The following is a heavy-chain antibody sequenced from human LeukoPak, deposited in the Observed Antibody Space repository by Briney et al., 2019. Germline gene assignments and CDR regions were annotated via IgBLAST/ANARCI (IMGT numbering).Heavy chain of an antibody. CDR3: ARGRGYSYGSIDY. D-gene: IGHD5-18*01. CDR1: GYTFTGYY. CDR2: INPNSGGT. J-gene: IGHJ4*02. Sequence: ASAKVSCKASGYTFTGYYMHWVRQAPGQGLEWMGWINPNSGGTNYAQKFQGRVTMTRDTSISTAYMELSRLRSDDTAVYYCARGRGYSYGSIDYWGQGTLVTVSS. V-gene: IGHV1-2*02.